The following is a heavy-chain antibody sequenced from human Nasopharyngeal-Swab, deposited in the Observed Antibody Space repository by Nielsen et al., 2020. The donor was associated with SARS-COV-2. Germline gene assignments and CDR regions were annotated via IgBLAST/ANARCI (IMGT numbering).Heavy chain of an antibody. J-gene: IGHJ3*02. V-gene: IGHV1-69*06. D-gene: IGHD3-22*01. CDR2: IIPIFGTA. CDR3: ARAYYDDSSGYWDAFDI. Sequence: WVRQAPGQGLEWMEGIIPIFGTANYAQKFRGRVPITADKSTSTAYMELSSLRSEDTAVYYCARAYYDDSSGYWDAFDIWGQGTMVTVSS.